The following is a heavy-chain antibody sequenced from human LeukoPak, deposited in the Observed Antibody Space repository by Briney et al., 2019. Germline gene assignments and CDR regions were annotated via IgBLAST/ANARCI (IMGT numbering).Heavy chain of an antibody. V-gene: IGHV4-34*01. D-gene: IGHD1/OR15-1a*01. J-gene: IGHJ5*02. Sequence: SETLSLACAVYGGSFSGYYWSWIRQPPGKGLEWIGEINHSGSTNYNPSLKSRVTISVDTSKNQFSLKLSSVTAADTAVYYCAGRYNWNRAWFDPWGQGTLVTVSS. CDR2: INHSGST. CDR1: GGSFSGYY. CDR3: AGRYNWNRAWFDP.